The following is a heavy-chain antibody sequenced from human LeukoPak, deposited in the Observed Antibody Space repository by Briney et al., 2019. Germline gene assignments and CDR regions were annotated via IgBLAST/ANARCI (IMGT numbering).Heavy chain of an antibody. CDR1: GYTFTSYD. V-gene: IGHV1-8*01. CDR3: ARGVAGYNYGLRAYWFDP. D-gene: IGHD5-18*01. Sequence: GASVKVSCKASGYTFTSYDINWGRQAPGQGLEWMGCMYPKSGITGYAQKFQGRVTMTRNTSISTAYMQLSSLRSEDTAVYYCARGVAGYNYGLRAYWFDPWGQGTLVTAAS. J-gene: IGHJ5*02. CDR2: MYPKSGIT.